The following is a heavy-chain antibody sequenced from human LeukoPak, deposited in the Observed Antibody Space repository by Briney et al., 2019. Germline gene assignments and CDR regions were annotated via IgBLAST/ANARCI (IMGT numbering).Heavy chain of an antibody. V-gene: IGHV1-69*06. Sequence: GASVKVSCKASGGTFSSYAISWVRQAPGQGLEWMGGIIPIFGTANYAQKFQGRVTITADKSTSTAYMELSSLRSEDTAVYYCAGDENYDYVWGSYRRGYYYYMDVWGKGTTVTVSS. J-gene: IGHJ6*03. CDR2: IIPIFGTA. CDR3: AGDENYDYVWGSYRRGYYYYMDV. CDR1: GGTFSSYA. D-gene: IGHD3-16*02.